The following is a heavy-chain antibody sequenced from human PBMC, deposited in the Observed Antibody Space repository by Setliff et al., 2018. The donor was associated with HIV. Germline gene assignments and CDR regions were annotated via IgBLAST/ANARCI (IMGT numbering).Heavy chain of an antibody. CDR2: ISTYNGNT. J-gene: IGHJ3*02. V-gene: IGHV1-18*01. D-gene: IGHD3-22*01. CDR1: GYTFTSYG. CDR3: ARARITMIGDAFDI. Sequence: GASVKVSCKASGYTFTSYGISWVRQAPGQGLEWMGWISTYNGNTNYAQKFQGRVTMTTVTSTSTAYMELRSLRSDDTAVYYCARARITMIGDAFDIWGQGTMVTVSS.